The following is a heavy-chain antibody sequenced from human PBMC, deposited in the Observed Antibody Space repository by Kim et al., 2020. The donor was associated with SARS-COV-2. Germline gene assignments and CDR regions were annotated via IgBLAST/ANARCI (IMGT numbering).Heavy chain of an antibody. Sequence: GGSLRLSCAASGFTFSSYWMSWVRQAPGKGLEWVANIKQDGSEKYYVDSVKGRFTISRDNAKNSLYLQMNSLRAEDTAVYYCARDRRYITMVRGVTSSVFDYWGQGTLVTVSS. CDR2: IKQDGSEK. CDR1: GFTFSSYW. D-gene: IGHD3-10*01. J-gene: IGHJ4*02. V-gene: IGHV3-7*01. CDR3: ARDRRYITMVRGVTSSVFDY.